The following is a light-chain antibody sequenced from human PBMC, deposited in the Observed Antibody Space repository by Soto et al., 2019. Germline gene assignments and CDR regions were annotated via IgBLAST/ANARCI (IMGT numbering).Light chain of an antibody. V-gene: IGKV1-39*01. J-gene: IGKJ4*01. CDR3: QQSYNTPLT. CDR1: QSISRY. CDR2: GAS. Sequence: DIQMTQSPSSLSASVGDRVTITCRASQSISRYLNWYQQKGGKAPKLLIYGASSLQSGVPSRFSGSGSGTDFTLTISSLQPEDFATYYCQQSYNTPLTFGGGTKVEIK.